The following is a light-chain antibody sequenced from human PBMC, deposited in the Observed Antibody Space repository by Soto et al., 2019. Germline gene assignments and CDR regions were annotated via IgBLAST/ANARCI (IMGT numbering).Light chain of an antibody. CDR3: QQYGGSPLFT. Sequence: EIVLTQSPGTLSLSPGERATLSCRASQSISNYLAWYQQRPGQSPRLLIYAASSRATGVPDRFSGGGSATDFTLTVSRLEPEDFAVYSCQQYGGSPLFTFGPGTRVDFK. J-gene: IGKJ3*01. CDR2: AAS. CDR1: QSISNY. V-gene: IGKV3-20*01.